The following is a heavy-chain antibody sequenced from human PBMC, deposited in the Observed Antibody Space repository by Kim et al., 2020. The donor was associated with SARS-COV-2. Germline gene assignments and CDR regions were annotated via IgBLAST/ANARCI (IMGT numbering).Heavy chain of an antibody. CDR3: ARGLGSGSYYNTGVGLDY. CDR2: IGTAGDT. CDR1: GFTFSSYD. J-gene: IGHJ4*02. D-gene: IGHD3-10*02. V-gene: IGHV3-13*01. Sequence: GGSLRLSCAASGFTFSSYDMHWVRQATGKGLEWVSAIGTAGDTYYPGSVKGRFTISRENAKNSLYLQMNSLRAGDTAVYYCARGLGSGSYYNTGVGLDYWGQGTLVTVSS.